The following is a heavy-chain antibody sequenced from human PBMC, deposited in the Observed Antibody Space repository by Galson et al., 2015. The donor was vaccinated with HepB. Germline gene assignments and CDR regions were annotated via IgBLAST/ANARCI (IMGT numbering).Heavy chain of an antibody. CDR1: GFTFRNYV. CDR3: ARGSREKRLQSPGTYYFDY. J-gene: IGHJ4*02. CDR2: ISGAGGKT. D-gene: IGHD5-12*01. V-gene: IGHV3-23*01. Sequence: SLRLSCAASGFTFRNYVMTWVRQAPGKGLEWVSGISGAGGKTDYADSVKGRFTISRDSSRNTLYLQMNSLRAGDTAIYYCARGSREKRLQSPGTYYFDYWGQGTLVTVSS.